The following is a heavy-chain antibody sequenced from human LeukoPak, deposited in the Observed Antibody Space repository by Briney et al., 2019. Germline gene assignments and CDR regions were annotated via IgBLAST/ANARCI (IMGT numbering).Heavy chain of an antibody. CDR3: AREGLDRGYFDY. Sequence: GGSLRLSCAASGFTFSSYAMHWVRQAPGKGLEWVSYISSSGSTKYYADSVKGRFTISRDNAKNSLYLQMNSLRAEDTAVYYCAREGLDRGYFDYWGQGTLVTVSA. V-gene: IGHV3-48*04. J-gene: IGHJ4*02. CDR2: ISSSGSTK. D-gene: IGHD1-14*01. CDR1: GFTFSSYA.